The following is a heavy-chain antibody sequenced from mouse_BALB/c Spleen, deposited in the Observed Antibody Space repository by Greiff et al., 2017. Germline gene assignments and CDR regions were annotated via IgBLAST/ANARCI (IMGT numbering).Heavy chain of an antibody. CDR3: ACLLYDGYEGDY. D-gene: IGHD2-3*01. V-gene: IGHV14-1*02. J-gene: IGHJ2*01. CDR1: GFNIKDYY. CDR2: IDPENGNT. Sequence: EVHLVESGAELVRPGALVKLSCKASGFNIKDYYMHWVKQRPEQGLEWIGWIDPENGNTIYDPKFQGKASITADTSSNTAYLQLSSLTSEDTAVYYCACLLYDGYEGDYWGQGTTLTVSS.